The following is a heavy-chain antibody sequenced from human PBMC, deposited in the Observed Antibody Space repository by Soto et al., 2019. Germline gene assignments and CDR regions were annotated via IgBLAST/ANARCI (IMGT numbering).Heavy chain of an antibody. CDR2: ISGSGGST. CDR1: GFTFSSYA. J-gene: IGHJ4*01. D-gene: IGHD2-15*01. V-gene: IGHV3-23*01. CDR3: AKIRPPDIVVVVAATLLYYFDY. Sequence: GGSLRLSCAASGFTFSSYAMSWVRQAPGKGLEWVSAISGSGGSTYYADSVKGRFTISRDNSKNTLYLQMNSLRAEDTAVYYCAKIRPPDIVVVVAATLLYYFDYWGHGTLVTVSS.